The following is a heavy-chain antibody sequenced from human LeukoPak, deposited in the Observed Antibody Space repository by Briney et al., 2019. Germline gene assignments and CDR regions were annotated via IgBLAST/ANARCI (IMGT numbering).Heavy chain of an antibody. Sequence: GGSLRLSCTVSGFTVSSNPWSWVRQAPGKGLEWVSFIYSGGDTHYSDSVKGRFTISRDNSKNTLYLQMNSLRAEDTAIYYCSRRAGEYSHPYDYWGQGTLVTVSS. J-gene: IGHJ4*02. CDR2: IYSGGDT. CDR1: GFTVSSNP. V-gene: IGHV3-53*01. CDR3: SRRAGEYSHPYDY. D-gene: IGHD2-15*01.